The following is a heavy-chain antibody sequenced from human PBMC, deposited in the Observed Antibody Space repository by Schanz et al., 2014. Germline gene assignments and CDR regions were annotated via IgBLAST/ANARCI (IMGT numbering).Heavy chain of an antibody. CDR1: GFTFRAYA. J-gene: IGHJ4*02. V-gene: IGHV3-30*04. CDR2: VSFDGTTK. Sequence: QAQLVESGGGVVQPGRSLRLSCAASGFTFRAYAMHWVRQAPGKGLEWVALVSFDGTTKYYADSVKGRFTISSDISKNMLYLQMNSLRAEDTALYYCTKGMDSYVSGSDHWGQGTLVTVSS. CDR3: TKGMDSYVSGSDH. D-gene: IGHD3-10*01.